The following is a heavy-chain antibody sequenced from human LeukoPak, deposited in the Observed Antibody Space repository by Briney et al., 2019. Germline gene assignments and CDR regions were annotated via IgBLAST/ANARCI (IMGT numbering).Heavy chain of an antibody. D-gene: IGHD5-18*01. Sequence: ASVKVSCKASGYTFTSYDINWVRQATGQGLEWMGWMNPNSGNTGYAQKFQGRVTMTRNTSISTAYMELSSLRSEDTAVYYCARQTSQGRGYNYGLICDYWGQGTLVTVSS. CDR1: GYTFTSYD. CDR3: ARQTSQGRGYNYGLICDY. V-gene: IGHV1-8*01. J-gene: IGHJ4*02. CDR2: MNPNSGNT.